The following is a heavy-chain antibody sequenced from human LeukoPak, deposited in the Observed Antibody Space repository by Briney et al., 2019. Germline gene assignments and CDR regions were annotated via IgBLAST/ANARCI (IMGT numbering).Heavy chain of an antibody. J-gene: IGHJ4*02. V-gene: IGHV4-39*07. Sequence: SQTLSLTCNVSGDSVSSDNFYWAWIRQPPGKGPEWIGTIYHSGSAYHNPSLKSRLTISIDTSKNQFSLKLTSVTAAGTALYFCARAPHTSPTDYYFDFWGPGTLVTVSS. CDR1: GDSVSSDNFY. CDR3: ARAPHTSPTDYYFDF. D-gene: IGHD1-14*01. CDR2: IYHSGSA.